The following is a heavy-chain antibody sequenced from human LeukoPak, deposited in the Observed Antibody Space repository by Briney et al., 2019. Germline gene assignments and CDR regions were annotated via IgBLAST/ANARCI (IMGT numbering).Heavy chain of an antibody. CDR1: GGSISSGSYY. CDR2: IHYSGST. J-gene: IGHJ6*03. D-gene: IGHD6-13*01. CDR3: ARDSPAGQTYYYYYMDV. Sequence: SQTLSLTCTVSGGSISSGSYYWSWIRQTPGKGLEWIGYIHYSGSTNYNPSLKSRVTISVDTSKNQFSLKLSSVTAADTAVYYCARDSPAGQTYYYYYMDVWGKGTTVTVSS. V-gene: IGHV4-61*01.